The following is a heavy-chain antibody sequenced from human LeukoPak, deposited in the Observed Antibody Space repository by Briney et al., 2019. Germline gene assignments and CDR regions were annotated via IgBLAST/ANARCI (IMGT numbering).Heavy chain of an antibody. CDR3: ARGAQELPEPGTYYYYYMDV. CDR2: IIPIFGTA. Sequence: AASVKVSCKASGGTFSSYAISWVRQAPGQGLEWMGGIIPIFGTANYAQKFQGRVTITADESTSTAYMELSSLRSEDTAVYYCARGAQELPEPGTYYYYYMDVWGKGTTVTISS. D-gene: IGHD1-1*01. V-gene: IGHV1-69*13. CDR1: GGTFSSYA. J-gene: IGHJ6*03.